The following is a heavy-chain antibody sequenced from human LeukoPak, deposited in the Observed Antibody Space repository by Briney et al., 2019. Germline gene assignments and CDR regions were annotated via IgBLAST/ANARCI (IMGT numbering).Heavy chain of an antibody. CDR1: GGSISNYY. Sequence: SETLSLTCIVSGGSISNYYWSWVRQPPGKGLEWIGYIYYTGSTNYNPSLKGRVTMSVDTSRNQFSLKLSSVTAADTAVYYCARQAVAPDYWGQGTLVTVSS. CDR3: ARQAVAPDY. V-gene: IGHV4-59*01. J-gene: IGHJ4*02. CDR2: IYYTGST. D-gene: IGHD6-19*01.